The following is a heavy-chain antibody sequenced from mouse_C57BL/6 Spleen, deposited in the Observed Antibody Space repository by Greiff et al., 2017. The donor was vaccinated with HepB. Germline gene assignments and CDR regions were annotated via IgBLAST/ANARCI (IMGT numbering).Heavy chain of an antibody. V-gene: IGHV1-52*01. J-gene: IGHJ2*01. CDR3: ARGITRGYFDY. CDR1: GYTFTSYW. CDR2: IDPSDSET. D-gene: IGHD2-4*01. Sequence: QVQLQQSGAELVRPGSSVKLSCKASGYTFTSYWMHWVKQRPIQGLEWIGNIDPSDSETHYNQKFKDKATLTVDKSSSTAYMQLSSLTSEDSAVYYCARGITRGYFDYWGQGTTLTVSS.